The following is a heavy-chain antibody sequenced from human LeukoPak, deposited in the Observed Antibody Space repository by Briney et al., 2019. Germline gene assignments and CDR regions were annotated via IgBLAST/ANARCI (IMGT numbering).Heavy chain of an antibody. D-gene: IGHD6-13*01. CDR2: IWHSGHT. J-gene: IGHJ4*02. Sequence: SETLSLTCAVSGGSISSGDYSWSWIRQPSGSGLEWIGYIWHSGHTNYNPSLRSRVTISLARSNSQFSLRLSSVTAADTAVYYCARARESMATAGSYFDYWGQGTLVTVSS. CDR3: ARARESMATAGSYFDY. CDR1: GGSISSGDYS. V-gene: IGHV4-30-2*01.